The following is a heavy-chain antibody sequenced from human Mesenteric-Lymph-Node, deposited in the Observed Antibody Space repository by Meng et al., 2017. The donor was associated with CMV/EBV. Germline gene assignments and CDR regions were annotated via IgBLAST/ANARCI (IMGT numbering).Heavy chain of an antibody. V-gene: IGHV1-18*01. CDR3: ARQSCSSTSWEGSNYVVCRRYGMDV. J-gene: IGHJ6*02. Sequence: WVRQAPGQGLEWMGWISAYNGNTNYAQKLQGRVTMTTDTSTSTAYMELRSLRSDDTAVYYCARQSCSSTSWEGSNYVVCRRYGMDVWGQGTTVTVSS. CDR2: ISAYNGNT. D-gene: IGHD2-2*01.